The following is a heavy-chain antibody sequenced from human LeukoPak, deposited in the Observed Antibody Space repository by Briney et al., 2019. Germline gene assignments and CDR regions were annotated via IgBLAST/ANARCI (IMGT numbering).Heavy chain of an antibody. V-gene: IGHV1-2*02. CDR3: ARSMITFGGVIVNMDV. J-gene: IGHJ6*03. CDR1: GYTFIGYY. CDR2: INPNSGGT. D-gene: IGHD3-16*02. Sequence: GASVKVSCKASGYTFIGYYMHWVRQAPGQGLEWMGWINPNSGGTNYAQKFQGRVTMTRDTSISTAYMELSRLRSDDTAVYYCARSMITFGGVIVNMDVWGKGTTVTISS.